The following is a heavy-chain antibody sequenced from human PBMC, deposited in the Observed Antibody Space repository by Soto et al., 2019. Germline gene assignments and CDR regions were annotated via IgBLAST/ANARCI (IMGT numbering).Heavy chain of an antibody. Sequence: EVQLLESGGGLVQPGGSLRLSCAASGFTFSSYAMRWVRQAPGKGLEWVSAISGSGGSTYYADSVKGRFTISRDNSKNTVYLQMNSLRGEDPAVYYCARRGSGSYYDCWGQGTLVTVSS. J-gene: IGHJ4*02. V-gene: IGHV3-23*01. CDR1: GFTFSSYA. D-gene: IGHD1-26*01. CDR2: ISGSGGST. CDR3: ARRGSGSYYDC.